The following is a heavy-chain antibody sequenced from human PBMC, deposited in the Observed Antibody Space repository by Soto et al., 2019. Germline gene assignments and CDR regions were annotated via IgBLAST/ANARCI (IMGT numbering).Heavy chain of an antibody. V-gene: IGHV3-53*02. Sequence: EVQLEETGGGLIQPGGSLRLSCAASGFTVSNTYMTWVRQPPGKGLECVSVIYTAGGTNYADSVKGRFIISRDNSKNTLYLQMNSLRAEDTAVYYCARALPVAKGGFDPWGQGTLVTVSS. D-gene: IGHD2-2*01. CDR3: ARALPVAKGGFDP. CDR2: IYTAGGT. J-gene: IGHJ5*02. CDR1: GFTVSNTY.